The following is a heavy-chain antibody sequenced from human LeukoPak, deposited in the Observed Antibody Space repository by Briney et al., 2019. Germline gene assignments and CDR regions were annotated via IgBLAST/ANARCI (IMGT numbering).Heavy chain of an antibody. Sequence: GGSLRLPCAASGFTFDDYGMSWFRQAPGKGLEWVSGINWNGGSTGYTDSVRGRFTISRDNAKNSLYLQMNSLRAEDTALYYCARENSGSYYDYYYYYMDVWGKGTTVTVSS. V-gene: IGHV3-20*04. CDR3: ARENSGSYYDYYYYYMDV. CDR2: INWNGGST. J-gene: IGHJ6*03. D-gene: IGHD1-26*01. CDR1: GFTFDDYG.